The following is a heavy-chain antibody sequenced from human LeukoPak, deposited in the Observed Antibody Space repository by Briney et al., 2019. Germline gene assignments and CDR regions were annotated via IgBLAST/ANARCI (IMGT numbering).Heavy chain of an antibody. Sequence: QSGGSLRLSCVASGFSFSAYTMHWVRQAPGKGLEYVSAIRSDGSSTFYPSSVRGRFTISRDNSKSTLYLQMGSLRAEDTAVYYCTGRYGGHSGWAGYHDSWGQGTLVTVSS. D-gene: IGHD6-19*01. CDR1: GFSFSAYT. CDR3: TGRYGGHSGWAGYHDS. CDR2: IRSDGSST. V-gene: IGHV3-64*01. J-gene: IGHJ4*02.